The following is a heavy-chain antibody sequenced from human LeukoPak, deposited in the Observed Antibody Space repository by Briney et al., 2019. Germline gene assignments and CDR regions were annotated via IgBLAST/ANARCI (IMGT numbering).Heavy chain of an antibody. CDR3: ARGPTPNTYYDFWSGYYYYHYYYMDV. J-gene: IGHJ6*03. Sequence: GGSLRLSCAASEFTFRDYYMDWVRQAPGKGLEWVGRTRNKANSDTTEYVASVKGRFTISRDDSKNSLYLQKNSMKTEDTAVYYCARGPTPNTYYDFWSGYYYYHYYYMDVWGKGTTVTVSS. CDR1: EFTFRDYY. D-gene: IGHD3-3*01. V-gene: IGHV3-72*01. CDR2: TRNKANSDTT.